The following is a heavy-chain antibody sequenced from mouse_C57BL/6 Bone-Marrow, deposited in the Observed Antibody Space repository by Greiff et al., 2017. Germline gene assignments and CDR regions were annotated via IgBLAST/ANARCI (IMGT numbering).Heavy chain of an antibody. CDR2: IRSKSSNYAT. CDR3: VSPLYYGSLDYAIDY. D-gene: IGHD1-1*01. J-gene: IGHJ4*01. V-gene: IGHV10-3*01. Sequence: EVQGVESGGGLVQPKGSLKLSCAASGFTFNTYAMHWVRQAPGKGLEWVARIRSKSSNYATYYADSVKDRFTISRDDSQSMLYLQMNNLKTEDTAMYYCVSPLYYGSLDYAIDYWGQGTSVTVSS. CDR1: GFTFNTYA.